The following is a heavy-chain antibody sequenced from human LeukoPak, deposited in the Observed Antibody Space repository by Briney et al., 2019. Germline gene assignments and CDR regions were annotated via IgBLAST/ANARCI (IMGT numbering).Heavy chain of an antibody. CDR3: GRGGSAGTWPPFDY. D-gene: IGHD6-13*01. Sequence: ASVKVSCKASGYTFTSYDINWVRQATGQGPEWMGRMNPNSGNTGYAQKFQGRVTMTRNTSISTAYMELSSLRSEDTAVYYCGRGGSAGTWPPFDYWGQGTLVTVSS. CDR1: GYTFTSYD. V-gene: IGHV1-8*01. J-gene: IGHJ4*02. CDR2: MNPNSGNT.